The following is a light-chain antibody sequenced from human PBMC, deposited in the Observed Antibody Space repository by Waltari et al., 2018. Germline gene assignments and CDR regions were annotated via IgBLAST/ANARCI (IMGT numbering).Light chain of an antibody. CDR2: VNRDGSH. CDR3: QTGGHGTWV. CDR1: SGHTSKA. J-gene: IGLJ3*02. V-gene: IGLV4-69*01. Sequence: QLVLTQSPSASAPLGASVKLTCTLSSGHTSKAIAWLQHQPEKGPRYLMKVNRDGSHIKGDEIPIRFSGSSSGAERYLTISSLQSEDEADYYCQTGGHGTWVFGGGTKLTVL.